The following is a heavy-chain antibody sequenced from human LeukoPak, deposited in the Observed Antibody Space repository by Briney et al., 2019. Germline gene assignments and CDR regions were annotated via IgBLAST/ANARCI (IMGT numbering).Heavy chain of an antibody. D-gene: IGHD6-13*01. CDR2: SIPIFCTA. CDR1: GGTFSSYA. Sequence: SVKVSCKASGGTFSSYAISWVRQAPGQGLEWMGRSIPIFCTANYAQKFQGRVTITTDESTSTAYMELSSLRYEDTAVYYCAGDGEAAAGVYFDYWGQGTLVTVSS. CDR3: AGDGEAAAGVYFDY. V-gene: IGHV1-69*05. J-gene: IGHJ4*02.